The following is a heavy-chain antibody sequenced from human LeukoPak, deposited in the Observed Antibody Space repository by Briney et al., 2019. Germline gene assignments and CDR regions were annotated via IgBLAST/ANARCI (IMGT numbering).Heavy chain of an antibody. CDR3: AKVYTNTKTHYYDSSGYYPDY. D-gene: IGHD3-22*01. Sequence: GGSLGLSCAASGFMFSKSWMHWVRQVPGKGLVWVARIYNDGSTTYYADSVKGRFTISRDNSKNTLYLQMNSLRAEDTAVYYCAKVYTNTKTHYYDSSGYYPDYWGQGTLVTVSS. CDR2: IYNDGSTT. CDR1: GFMFSKSW. J-gene: IGHJ4*02. V-gene: IGHV3-74*01.